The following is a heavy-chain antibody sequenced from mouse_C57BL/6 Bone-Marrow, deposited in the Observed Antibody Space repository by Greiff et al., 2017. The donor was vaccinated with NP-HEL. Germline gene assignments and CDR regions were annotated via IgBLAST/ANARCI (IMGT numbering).Heavy chain of an antibody. V-gene: IGHV1-64*01. CDR3: ARYYGSSLFDV. Sequence: QVQLQQSGAELVKPGASVKLSCKASGYTFTSYWMHWVKQRPGQGLEWIGMIHPNSGSTNYNEKFKSKATLTVDKSSSTAYMQLSSLTSEDSAVYYCARYYGSSLFDVWGTGTTVTVSS. CDR2: IHPNSGST. D-gene: IGHD1-1*01. CDR1: GYTFTSYW. J-gene: IGHJ1*03.